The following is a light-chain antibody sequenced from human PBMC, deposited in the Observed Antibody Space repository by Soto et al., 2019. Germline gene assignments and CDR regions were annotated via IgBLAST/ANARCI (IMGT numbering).Light chain of an antibody. J-gene: IGKJ5*01. CDR3: QQYDNWPPT. V-gene: IGKV3-15*01. Sequence: EIVMTQSPGTLSVSPVERATLSCMASQSVSSNLAWYQQKPGQAPRLLIYGPSTRATGIPARFSGSRSGTEFTLTISSLQSEDFAVYYCQQYDNWPPTFGQGTRLEIK. CDR2: GPS. CDR1: QSVSSN.